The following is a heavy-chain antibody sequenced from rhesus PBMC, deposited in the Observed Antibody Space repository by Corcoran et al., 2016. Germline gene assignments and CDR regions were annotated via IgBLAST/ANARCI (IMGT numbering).Heavy chain of an antibody. V-gene: IGHV2-174*01. CDR2: IYWDDYK. Sequence: QVTLKESGPALVKPTQTLTLTCTFSGFSLTTSGMGVCWICHPPGKALEWLALIYWDDYKRYSTSLKSRLNISKDTSKNQVVLTMTNMDPVDTATYYCARGVWGSSYFDYWGQGVLVTVSS. CDR1: GFSLTTSGMG. J-gene: IGHJ4*01. CDR3: ARGVWGSSYFDY. D-gene: IGHD3-34*01.